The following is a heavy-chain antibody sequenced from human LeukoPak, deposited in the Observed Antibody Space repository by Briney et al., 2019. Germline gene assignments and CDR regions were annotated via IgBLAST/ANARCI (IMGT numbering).Heavy chain of an antibody. CDR2: LNPNTGGT. J-gene: IGHJ4*02. D-gene: IGHD2-2*01. CDR3: ARVPDIYCPSTSCVDY. V-gene: IGHV1-2*06. Sequence: ASVTVSCKASGYSFTAFYIHWVRQAPGPGREWMGRLNPNTGGTIHAQKFQGRVTISRDTSISTAYMELSSLRSDDTAVYYCARVPDIYCPSTSCVDYWGQGTLVTVSA. CDR1: GYSFTAFY.